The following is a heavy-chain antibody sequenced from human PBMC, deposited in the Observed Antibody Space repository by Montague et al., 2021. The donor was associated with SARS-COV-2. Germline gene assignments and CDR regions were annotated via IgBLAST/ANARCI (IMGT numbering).Heavy chain of an antibody. D-gene: IGHD1-14*01. J-gene: IGHJ3*02. Sequence: SETLSLTCTVSGASVGSSDWGWIRQSPGKGLEWIGYFYSVGSTDYNPSLKSRATISRDTSKNQFSLKVRSVTAADAAVYYWARETMTADAFDIWGQGTMATVSS. CDR1: GASVGSSD. CDR3: ARETMTADAFDI. V-gene: IGHV4-59*02. CDR2: FYSVGST.